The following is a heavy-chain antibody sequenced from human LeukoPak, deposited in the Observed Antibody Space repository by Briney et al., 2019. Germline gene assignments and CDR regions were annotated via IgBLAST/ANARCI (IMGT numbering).Heavy chain of an antibody. J-gene: IGHJ6*02. CDR2: IYYSGST. Sequence: SETLSLTCTVSGGSISSYYWSWIRQPPGKGLGWIGYIYYSGSTNYNPSLKSRVTISVDTSKNQFSLKLSSVTAADTAVYYCARDRNRYSYYGMDVWGQGTTVTVSS. D-gene: IGHD5-18*01. V-gene: IGHV4-59*01. CDR1: GGSISSYY. CDR3: ARDRNRYSYYGMDV.